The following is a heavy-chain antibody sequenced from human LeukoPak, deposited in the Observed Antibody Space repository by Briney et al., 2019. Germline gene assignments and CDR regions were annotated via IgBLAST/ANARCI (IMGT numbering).Heavy chain of an antibody. J-gene: IGHJ6*03. CDR3: AKGPYYYYYMVV. V-gene: IGHV3-9*01. Sequence: GGSLRLSCAASGFTFDDYAMHWVRQAPGKGLEWVSGISWNSGSIGYADSVKGRFTISRDNAKNSLYLQMNSLRAEDTALYYCAKGPYYYYYMVVWGKGTTVTISS. CDR1: GFTFDDYA. CDR2: ISWNSGSI.